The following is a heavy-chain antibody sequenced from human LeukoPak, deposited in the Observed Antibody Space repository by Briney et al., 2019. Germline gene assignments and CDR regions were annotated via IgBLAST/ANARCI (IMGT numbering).Heavy chain of an antibody. Sequence: GGSLRLSCAASGFTFSSYSMNWVRQAPGKGLEWVSYISSSSSTIYYADSVKGRFTISRDNAKNSLYLQMNSLRAEDTAVYYCARENNWAYFDYWGQGTLVTVSS. D-gene: IGHD1-20*01. CDR2: ISSSSSTI. CDR1: GFTFSSYS. V-gene: IGHV3-48*04. J-gene: IGHJ4*02. CDR3: ARENNWAYFDY.